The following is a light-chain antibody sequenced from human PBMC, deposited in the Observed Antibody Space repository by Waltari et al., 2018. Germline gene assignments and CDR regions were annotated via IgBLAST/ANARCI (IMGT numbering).Light chain of an antibody. J-gene: IGKJ1*01. Sequence: SCRASQSVSRYLAWYQRKPGQAPRLLIYGASTRAAGIPDRFSGSGSGTDFSLTISRLEAEDFAVYYCQHHVRLPATFGQGTKVEIK. CDR1: QSVSRY. CDR2: GAS. V-gene: IGKV3-20*01. CDR3: QHHVRLPAT.